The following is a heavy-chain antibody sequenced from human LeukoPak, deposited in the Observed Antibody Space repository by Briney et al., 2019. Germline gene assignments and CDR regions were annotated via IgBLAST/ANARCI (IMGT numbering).Heavy chain of an antibody. CDR2: ISYDGSNK. CDR3: AKCLWFGEQIAAGMDV. J-gene: IGHJ6*02. V-gene: IGHV3-30*18. Sequence: GGSLRLSCAASGFTFSGYGMHWVRQAPGKGLEWVAVISYDGSNKYYADSVKGRFTISRDNSKNTLYLQMNSLRAEDTAVYYCAKCLWFGEQIAAGMDVWGQGTTVTVSS. CDR1: GFTFSGYG. D-gene: IGHD3-10*01.